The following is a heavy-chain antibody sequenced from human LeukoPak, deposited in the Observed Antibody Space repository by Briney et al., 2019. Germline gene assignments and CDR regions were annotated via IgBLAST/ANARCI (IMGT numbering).Heavy chain of an antibody. D-gene: IGHD1-26*01. CDR1: RFTFSRYA. V-gene: IGHV3-23*05. Sequence: PGGSLRLSCAATRFTFSRYAMSWVRQAPGKGLEWVSAVNNKGSNKYYADSVKGRFTISRDNSKNTLYLQMDSLRAEDTAVYYCAKDVRGGPILGAGSVDFWGQGTLVTVSS. CDR3: AKDVRGGPILGAGSVDF. CDR2: VNNKGSNK. J-gene: IGHJ4*02.